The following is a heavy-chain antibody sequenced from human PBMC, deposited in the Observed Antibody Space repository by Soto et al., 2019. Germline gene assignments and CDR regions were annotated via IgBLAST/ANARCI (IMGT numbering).Heavy chain of an antibody. Sequence: GGSLRLSCAASGFTFSSYGVHWVRQAPGKGLEWVAVISYDGSNKYYADSVKGRFTISRDNSKNTLYLQMNSLRAEDTAVYYCSAESEVVVVAGDHHYHMDVWGKGTTVTVSS. D-gene: IGHD2-15*01. CDR2: ISYDGSNK. CDR1: GFTFSSYG. J-gene: IGHJ6*03. CDR3: SAESEVVVVAGDHHYHMDV. V-gene: IGHV3-30*03.